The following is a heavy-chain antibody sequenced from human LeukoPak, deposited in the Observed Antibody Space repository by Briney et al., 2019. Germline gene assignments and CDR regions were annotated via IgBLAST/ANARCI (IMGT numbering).Heavy chain of an antibody. V-gene: IGHV4-59*12. J-gene: IGHJ5*02. Sequence: SETLSLTRTVSGGSISSYYWSWIRQPPGKGLEWIGYIYYSGSTNYNPSLKSRVTISVDTSKNQFSLKLSSVTAADTAVYYCARRSYCGGDCHSNWFDPWGQGTLVTVSS. CDR2: IYYSGST. CDR3: ARRSYCGGDCHSNWFDP. CDR1: GGSISSYY. D-gene: IGHD2-21*02.